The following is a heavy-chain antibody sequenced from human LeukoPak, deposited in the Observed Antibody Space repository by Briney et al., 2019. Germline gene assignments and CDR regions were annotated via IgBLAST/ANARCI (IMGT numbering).Heavy chain of an antibody. J-gene: IGHJ6*02. CDR3: GRHSSVVTGSVYYYYAMDV. Sequence: PGGSLRLSCAASEFTFRSRGMTWVRQAPGKGLEWVSYISSSGTTYYADSVKGRFTMSRDNAKNSLRLHMNSLRTEDTDVYYCGRHSSVVTGSVYYYYAMDVWGQGTTVTVSS. CDR1: EFTFRSRG. CDR2: ISSSGTT. D-gene: IGHD2-8*02. V-gene: IGHV3-48*03.